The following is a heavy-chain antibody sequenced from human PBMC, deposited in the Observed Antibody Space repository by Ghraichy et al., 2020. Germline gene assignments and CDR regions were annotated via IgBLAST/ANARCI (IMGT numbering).Heavy chain of an antibody. V-gene: IGHV3-48*02. CDR3: ARGSTVVRFFYYAGMDV. D-gene: IGHD4-23*01. CDR2: ISSSSRNI. Sequence: GGSLRLSCVGSGFSFGSYGLNWVRQSPGKGLEWVSYISSSSRNIFYADSVKGRFTISRDNAQNSVYLQMKSLRDEDTAVYYCARGSTVVRFFYYAGMDVWGQGTTVTVS. CDR1: GFSFGSYG. J-gene: IGHJ6*02.